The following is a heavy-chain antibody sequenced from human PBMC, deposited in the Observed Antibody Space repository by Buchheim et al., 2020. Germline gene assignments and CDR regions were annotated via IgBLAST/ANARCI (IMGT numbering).Heavy chain of an antibody. CDR1: GGSISSSSYY. CDR2: IYYSGST. CDR3: AGDIVVVVAATHYYYYGMDV. D-gene: IGHD2-15*01. V-gene: IGHV4-39*01. Sequence: QLQLQESGPGLVKPSETLSLTCTVSGGSISSSSYYWGWIRQPPGKGLEWIGSIYYSGSTYYNPSLKSRVTISVDTSKNQFSLKLSSVTAADTAVYYCAGDIVVVVAATHYYYYGMDVWGQGTT. J-gene: IGHJ6*02.